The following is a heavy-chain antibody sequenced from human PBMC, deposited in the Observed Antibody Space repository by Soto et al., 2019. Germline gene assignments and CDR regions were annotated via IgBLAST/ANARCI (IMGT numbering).Heavy chain of an antibody. J-gene: IGHJ4*02. D-gene: IGHD4-17*01. V-gene: IGHV1-18*01. CDR2: VSAYSGNT. Sequence: GASVKVSCKASGYTFTSNGISWVRQAPGQGLERMGWVSAYSGNTNYAQKIQGRFTMTTDTSTNTAYMELGSLSFDDTAVYFCARDVDYRFDSWGQGTLVTVSS. CDR3: ARDVDYRFDS. CDR1: GYTFTSNG.